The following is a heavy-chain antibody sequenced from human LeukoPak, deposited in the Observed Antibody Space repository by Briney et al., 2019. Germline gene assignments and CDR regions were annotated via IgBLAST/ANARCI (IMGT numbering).Heavy chain of an antibody. D-gene: IGHD3-3*01. CDR2: INPGSGST. CDR1: GYTFTHYC. Sequence: ASVKVSCKASGYTFTHYCMHWVRQAPGQGLEWMGIINPGSGSTNYAQKFQGGVTMTRDTSTSTVYVELSSLRSEDTAVYYCARDESTAVGGVLIRYWGQGTLVTVSS. CDR3: ARDESTAVGGVLIRY. V-gene: IGHV1-46*01. J-gene: IGHJ4*02.